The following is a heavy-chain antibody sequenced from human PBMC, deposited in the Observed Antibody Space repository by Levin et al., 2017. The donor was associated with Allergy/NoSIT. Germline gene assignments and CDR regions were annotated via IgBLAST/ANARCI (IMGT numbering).Heavy chain of an antibody. V-gene: IGHV4-39*01. CDR1: GGSISSSSYY. D-gene: IGHD3-22*01. CDR3: AWDSSGYPVGFDL. Sequence: PSETLSLTCTVSGGSISSSSYYWGWIRQPPGKGLEWIGSIYYSGSTYYNPSLKSRVTISVDTSKNQFSLKLSSVTAADTAVYYCAWDSSGYPVGFDLWGRGTLVTVSS. J-gene: IGHJ2*01. CDR2: IYYSGST.